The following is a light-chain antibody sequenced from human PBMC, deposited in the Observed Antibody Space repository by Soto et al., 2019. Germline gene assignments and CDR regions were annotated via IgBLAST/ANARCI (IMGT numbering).Light chain of an antibody. J-gene: IGLJ1*01. CDR3: CSYAGSYTHV. Sequence: QSALTQPRSVSGSPGQSVTISCTGTNSDVGRYNFVSWYQQHPDKAPKLMIYDVIKRPSGVPDRFSGSKSGNTASLTIYGLQAEDEADYHCCSYAGSYTHVFGTGTKLTVL. CDR2: DVI. CDR1: NSDVGRYNF. V-gene: IGLV2-11*01.